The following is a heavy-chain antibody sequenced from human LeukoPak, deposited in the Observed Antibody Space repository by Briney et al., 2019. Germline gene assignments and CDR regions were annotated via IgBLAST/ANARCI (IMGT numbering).Heavy chain of an antibody. Sequence: GGSLRLSCAASGFTFNSYGMHWVRQAPGKGLEWVAVIWYDGSNKYYADSVKGRFTISRDNSKNTLYLQMNSLRAEDTAVYYCARGLGDIVVVDGMDVWGQGTTVTVSS. CDR2: IWYDGSNK. J-gene: IGHJ6*02. V-gene: IGHV3-33*01. CDR1: GFTFNSYG. D-gene: IGHD2-2*01. CDR3: ARGLGDIVVVDGMDV.